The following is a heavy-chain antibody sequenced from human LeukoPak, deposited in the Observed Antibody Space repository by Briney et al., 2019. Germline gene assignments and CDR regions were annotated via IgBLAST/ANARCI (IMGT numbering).Heavy chain of an antibody. Sequence: RTGGSLRLSCAASGFTFNTYTMNWVRQAPGKGLEWVSYISGSSGIIDYADSVRGRFTISRDNAKNSLYLQMNSLRAEDTAVYYCARESEGGPDLSDLDEYYFDYWGQGTLVTVSS. CDR3: ARESEGGPDLSDLDEYYFDY. D-gene: IGHD3-3*01. CDR1: GFTFNTYT. V-gene: IGHV3-48*01. J-gene: IGHJ4*02. CDR2: ISGSSGII.